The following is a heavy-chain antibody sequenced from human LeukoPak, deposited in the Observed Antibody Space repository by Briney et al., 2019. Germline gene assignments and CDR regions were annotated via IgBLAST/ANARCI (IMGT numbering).Heavy chain of an antibody. CDR3: ATDLTTVTTGLDY. D-gene: IGHD4-17*01. CDR2: ISWNSGSI. V-gene: IGHV3-9*01. Sequence: GRSLRLSCAASGFTFDDYAMHWVRQAPGKGLEWVSGISWNSGSIGYADSVKGRFTISRDNAKNSLYLQMNSLRAEDTALYYCATDLTTVTTGLDYWGQGTLVTVSS. CDR1: GFTFDDYA. J-gene: IGHJ4*02.